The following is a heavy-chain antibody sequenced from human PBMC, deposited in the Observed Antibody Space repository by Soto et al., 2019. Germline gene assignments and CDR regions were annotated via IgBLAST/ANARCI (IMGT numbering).Heavy chain of an antibody. V-gene: IGHV3-11*05. CDR1: GFTFSDHY. CDR2: LSASGSYT. D-gene: IGHD6-13*01. Sequence: QVHLVESGGGLVKPGGSLRLSCAASGFTFSDHYMSWIRQAPGKGLEWIAYLSASGSYTNYADFLKGRVSISRDNANNSLYLQMNSLRDEDTAVYFCARDKGYAAAADSWGQGTLVTVSS. J-gene: IGHJ4*02. CDR3: ARDKGYAAAADS.